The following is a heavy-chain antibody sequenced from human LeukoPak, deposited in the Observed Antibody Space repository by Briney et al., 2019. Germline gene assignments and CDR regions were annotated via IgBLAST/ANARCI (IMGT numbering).Heavy chain of an antibody. CDR1: GFTFSSYA. CDR2: ISGSGGST. V-gene: IGHV3-23*01. Sequence: GGSLRLSCAASGFTFSSYAMSWVRQAPGRGLEWVSAISGSGGSTYYADSVKGRFTIPRDNPHNTLYLQMNSVRAEDTAVYYCAKIGSLTRVYYFDYWGQGTLVTVSS. D-gene: IGHD1-26*01. CDR3: AKIGSLTRVYYFDY. J-gene: IGHJ4*02.